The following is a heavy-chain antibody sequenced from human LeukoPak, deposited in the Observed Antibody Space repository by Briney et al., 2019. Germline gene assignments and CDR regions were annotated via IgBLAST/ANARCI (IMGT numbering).Heavy chain of an antibody. J-gene: IGHJ4*02. CDR2: IFYSGST. Sequence: SETLSLTCSVSGGSIRSYYWSWIRQPPGKGLEWMGYIFYSGSTDSNPSLKSRVTISVDTSKNQFSLKLSSVTAADTAVYYCARTYCSGGSCHFDYWGQGTLVTVSS. D-gene: IGHD2-15*01. CDR1: GGSIRSYY. V-gene: IGHV4-59*08. CDR3: ARTYCSGGSCHFDY.